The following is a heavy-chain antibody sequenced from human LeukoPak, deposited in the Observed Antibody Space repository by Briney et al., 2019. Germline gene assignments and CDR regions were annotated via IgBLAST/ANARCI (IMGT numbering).Heavy chain of an antibody. Sequence: SETLSLTCAVYGGSFSSYYWGWIRQPPGKGLEWIGSIYYSGSTYYNPSLKSRVTISVDTSKNQFSLKLSSVTAADTAVYYCARYTARRGSYGGVRYYFDYWGQGTLVTVSS. J-gene: IGHJ4*02. CDR1: GGSFSSYY. V-gene: IGHV4-39*01. CDR2: IYYSGST. CDR3: ARYTARRGSYGGVRYYFDY. D-gene: IGHD1-26*01.